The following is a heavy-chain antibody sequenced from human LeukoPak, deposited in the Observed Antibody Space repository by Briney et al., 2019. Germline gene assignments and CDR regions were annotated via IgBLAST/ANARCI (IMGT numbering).Heavy chain of an antibody. Sequence: GGSLRLSCAASGFTFSSYAMSWVRQAQEKGREWVSAISGSGGSTYYADSVKGRFTISRDNSKNTLYLQMNSLRAEDTAVYYCAKDHDYTELCFGEFFDYWGQGTPVTVSS. CDR1: GFTFSSYA. D-gene: IGHD3-10*01. V-gene: IGHV3-23*01. CDR2: ISGSGGST. CDR3: AKDHDYTELCFGEFFDY. J-gene: IGHJ4*02.